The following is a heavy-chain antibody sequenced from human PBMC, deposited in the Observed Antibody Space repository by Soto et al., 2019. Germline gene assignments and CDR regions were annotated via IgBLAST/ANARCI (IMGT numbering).Heavy chain of an antibody. CDR2: IWYDGSNK. CDR1: GFTFSSYG. Sequence: QVQLVESGGGVVQTGRSLRLSCAASGFTFSSYGMHWVRQAPGKGLEWLAVIWYDGSNKYYADSVKGRFTISRDKSKTTLHLQMTSVRAEDTAVYYCASERQWLLGRDAFDIWGQGTMVTVSS. V-gene: IGHV3-33*01. J-gene: IGHJ3*02. D-gene: IGHD3-22*01. CDR3: ASERQWLLGRDAFDI.